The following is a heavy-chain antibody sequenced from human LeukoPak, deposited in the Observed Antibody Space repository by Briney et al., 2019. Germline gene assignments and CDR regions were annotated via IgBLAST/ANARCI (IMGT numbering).Heavy chain of an antibody. V-gene: IGHV3-48*01. D-gene: IGHD3-10*01. Sequence: GGSLRLSCTASGFTFSSYGMSWVRQAPGKGLEWVSYISSSSSTIYYADSVKGRFTISRDNSKNTLYLQMNSLRAEDTAVYYCAKDGAMVRGVENWFDPWGQGTLVTVSS. CDR1: GFTFSSYG. CDR2: ISSSSSTI. J-gene: IGHJ5*02. CDR3: AKDGAMVRGVENWFDP.